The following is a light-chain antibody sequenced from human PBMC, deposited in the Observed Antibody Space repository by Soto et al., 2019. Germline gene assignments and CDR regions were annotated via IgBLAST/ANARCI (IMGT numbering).Light chain of an antibody. V-gene: IGKV3-15*01. CDR2: HAS. J-gene: IGKJ1*01. CDR1: QSVSDK. CDR3: QQYNNWPPWT. Sequence: EIVMTQSPATVSVSPGERATLSCRASQSVSDKLAWYQQKPGQAPRLLIYHASAMATGIPARFSGSGSGTEFTLTISGLQSEDFAVYYCQQYNNWPPWTFGQGTKVEIK.